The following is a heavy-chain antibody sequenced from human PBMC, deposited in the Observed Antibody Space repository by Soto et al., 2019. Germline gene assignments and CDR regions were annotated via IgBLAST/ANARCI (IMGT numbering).Heavy chain of an antibody. D-gene: IGHD6-13*01. J-gene: IGHJ4*02. Sequence: QVQLVESGGGVVQPGRSLRLSCAASGFTFSSYAMHWVRQAPGKGLEWLAVISYDGSTIYYADSVKGRFTISRDNSKNTLHLEMHSLRAEDTAVYYCAKVGGSSSWYRFYFDYWGQGTLVTVSS. V-gene: IGHV3-30*18. CDR1: GFTFSSYA. CDR3: AKVGGSSSWYRFYFDY. CDR2: ISYDGSTI.